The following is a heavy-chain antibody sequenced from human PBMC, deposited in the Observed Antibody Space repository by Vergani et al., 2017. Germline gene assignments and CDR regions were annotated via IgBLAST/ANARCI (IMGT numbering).Heavy chain of an antibody. CDR3: ATRDMGVWGSYGVGDY. J-gene: IGHJ4*02. D-gene: IGHD3-16*01. CDR2: IYYSGST. Sequence: QLQLQESGPGLVKPSETLSLTCTVSGGSISSSSYYWGWIRQPPGKGLEWIGSIYYSGSTYYNPSLKSRVTISVDTSKNEFSLKLSSVTAADTALYYCATRDMGVWGSYGVGDYWGQGTLVTVSS. V-gene: IGHV4-39*01. CDR1: GGSISSSSYY.